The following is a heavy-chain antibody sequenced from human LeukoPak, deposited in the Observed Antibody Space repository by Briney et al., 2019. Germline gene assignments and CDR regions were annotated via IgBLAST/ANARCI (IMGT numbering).Heavy chain of an antibody. V-gene: IGHV3-30-3*01. CDR1: GFTFSSFA. CDR2: VSFEGSSN. CDR3: TRAKYSGSFFPFDY. D-gene: IGHD1-26*01. J-gene: IGHJ4*02. Sequence: PGRSLRLSCAASGFTFSSFAVHWVRQAPGKGLEWVAVVSFEGSSNYYADSVKGRFTVSRDNTKNTLYLQMSSLRVEDTAVYYCTRAKYSGSFFPFDYWGQGTLVTVSS.